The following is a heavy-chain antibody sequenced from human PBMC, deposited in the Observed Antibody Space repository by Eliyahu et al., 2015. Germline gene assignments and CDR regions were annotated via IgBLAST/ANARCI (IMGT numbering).Heavy chain of an antibody. J-gene: IGHJ3*02. Sequence: QITLKESGPTLVKPTQTLXLTCTFSGFSLSTSGVGXGWIRQPPGKALEWXALIYWDDDKRYSPSLKSRLTITKDTSKNQVVLTMTNMDPVDTATYYCAHSGGQGAFDIWGQGTMVTVSS. D-gene: IGHD4-23*01. CDR2: IYWDDDK. CDR3: AHSGGQGAFDI. V-gene: IGHV2-5*02. CDR1: GFSLSTSGVG.